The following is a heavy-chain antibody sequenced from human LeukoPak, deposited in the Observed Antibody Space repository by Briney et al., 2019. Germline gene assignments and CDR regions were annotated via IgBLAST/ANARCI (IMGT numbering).Heavy chain of an antibody. Sequence: SETLSLTCTVAGGSISSGDYYWSWIRQPPGKGLEWIGYIYNSGSTYYNPSLKSRVTISVDTSKNQFSLKLSSVTAADTAVYYCARDGSSSWYYFDYWGQGTLVTVSS. D-gene: IGHD6-13*01. CDR1: GGSISSGDYY. V-gene: IGHV4-30-4*02. J-gene: IGHJ4*02. CDR2: IYNSGST. CDR3: ARDGSSSWYYFDY.